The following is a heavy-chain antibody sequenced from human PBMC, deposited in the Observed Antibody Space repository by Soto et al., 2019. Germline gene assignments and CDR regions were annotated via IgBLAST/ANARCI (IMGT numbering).Heavy chain of an antibody. CDR3: PRASYTGIYYDSSGYSPPFDY. D-gene: IGHD3-22*01. CDR1: GFTFSSYW. J-gene: IGHJ4*02. CDR2: INSDGCST. Sequence: PGVSLTLSCAASGFTFSSYWMHWVRQAPGKGLVWVSRINSDGCSTSYADSVKGRFTISRDNAKNTLYLQMNSLRAQDTAVYYCPRASYTGIYYDSSGYSPPFDYWGQGTLVTVSS. V-gene: IGHV3-74*01.